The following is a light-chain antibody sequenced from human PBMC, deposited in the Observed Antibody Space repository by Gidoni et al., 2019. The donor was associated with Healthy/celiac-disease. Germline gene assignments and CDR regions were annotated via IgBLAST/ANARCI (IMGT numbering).Light chain of an antibody. CDR2: VAS. Sequence: DIQMTQSPSSLSASVRDRVTITCQASQDISNYLNWYQQKPGKAPKLLIYVASNLETGVPSRFSGSGSGTDFTFTISSLQPEDIATYYCQQYDNLPITFGQGTRLDIK. J-gene: IGKJ5*01. CDR3: QQYDNLPIT. CDR1: QDISNY. V-gene: IGKV1-33*01.